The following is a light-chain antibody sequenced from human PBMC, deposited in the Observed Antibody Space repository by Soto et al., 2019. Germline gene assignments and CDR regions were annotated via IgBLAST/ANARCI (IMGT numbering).Light chain of an antibody. V-gene: IGKV3-11*01. J-gene: IGKJ1*01. CDR1: QSVSSY. Sequence: EIVLTQSPATLSLSPGERATLSCRASQSVSSYLLWYQQKPGQAPRLLIYDASNRATGIPARFSGSGSGTEFTLTISRLEPEDFAVYYCQQHHNWPSTFGQGTKVDI. CDR2: DAS. CDR3: QQHHNWPST.